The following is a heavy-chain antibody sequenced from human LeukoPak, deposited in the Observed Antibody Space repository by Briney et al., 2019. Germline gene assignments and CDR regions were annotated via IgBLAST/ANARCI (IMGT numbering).Heavy chain of an antibody. J-gene: IGHJ3*02. Sequence: PSETLSLTCTVSGGSISSYYWSWIRQPAGEGLEWIGRIYSSGSTNYNPSLKRRVTMSVDTSKNQFSLKLSSVTAADTAVYYCARGAYGGNSLGAFDIWGQGTLVTVSS. CDR2: IYSSGST. CDR1: GGSISSYY. D-gene: IGHD4-23*01. CDR3: ARGAYGGNSLGAFDI. V-gene: IGHV4-4*07.